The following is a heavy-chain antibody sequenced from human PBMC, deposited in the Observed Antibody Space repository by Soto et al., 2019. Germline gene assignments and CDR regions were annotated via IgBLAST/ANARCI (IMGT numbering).Heavy chain of an antibody. CDR1: GYSISSGYY. V-gene: IGHV4-38-2*02. CDR2: IYHSGST. CDR3: ARDLQRSGDSNGLFPLPYFGH. Sequence: SETLSLTCAVSGYSISSGYYWGWIRQPPGKGLEWIGSIYHSGSTYYNPSLKSRVTISVDTSKNQFSLKLSSVTAADTAVYYWARDLQRSGDSNGLFPLPYFGHWGQGNLVTVSS. D-gene: IGHD3-22*01. J-gene: IGHJ4*02.